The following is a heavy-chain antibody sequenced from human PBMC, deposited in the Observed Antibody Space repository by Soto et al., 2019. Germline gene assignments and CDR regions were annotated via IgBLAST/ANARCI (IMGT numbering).Heavy chain of an antibody. V-gene: IGHV3-48*03. D-gene: IGHD3-16*02. CDR2: ITSSGSTV. J-gene: IGHJ4*02. Sequence: GGSLRLSCAASGFTFSSYEMNWVRQAPGKGLEWVSYITSSGSTVYYADSVKGRFTISRDNAKNSLYLQMNSLRAEDTAVYYCARGNSPVNVYWGQGTLVTVSS. CDR3: ARGNSPVNVY. CDR1: GFTFSSYE.